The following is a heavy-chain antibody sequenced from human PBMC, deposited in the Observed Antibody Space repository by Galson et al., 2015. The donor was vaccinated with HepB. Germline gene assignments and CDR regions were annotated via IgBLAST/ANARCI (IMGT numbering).Heavy chain of an antibody. CDR2: IKQDGSEK. CDR3: ARAGYYDPRGDAFDI. V-gene: IGHV3-7*03. D-gene: IGHD3-22*01. J-gene: IGHJ3*02. CDR1: GFTFSSYW. Sequence: SLRLSCAASGFTFSSYWMSWVRQAPGKGLEWVANIKQDGSEKYYVDSVKGRFTISRDNAKNSLYLQMNSLRAEDTAVYYCARAGYYDPRGDAFDIWGQGTMVTVSS.